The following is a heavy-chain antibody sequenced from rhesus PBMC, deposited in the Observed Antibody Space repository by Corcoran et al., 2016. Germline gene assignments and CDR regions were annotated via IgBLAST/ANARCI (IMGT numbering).Heavy chain of an antibody. CDR1: GGSISSSY. V-gene: IGHV4-169*01. J-gene: IGHJ5-2*02. Sequence: QLQLQESGPGLVKPSETLSLTCAVSGGSISSSYWSWIRQAPGKGLEWIGYIDGSGSSTNDNPSRKGRVTLSVDTSKNQLSRKLSSVTAADTAVYYCARRDSSGWYSLDVWGRGVLVTVSS. CDR3: ARRDSSGWYSLDV. D-gene: IGHD6-31*01. CDR2: IDGSGSST.